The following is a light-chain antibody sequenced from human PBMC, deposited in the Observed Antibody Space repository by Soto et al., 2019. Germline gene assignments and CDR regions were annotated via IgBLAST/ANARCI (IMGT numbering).Light chain of an antibody. CDR1: QSIRSW. J-gene: IGKJ4*01. CDR2: DAS. Sequence: DIQMTQSPSTLSASVGDRVTITCRASQSIRSWLAWYQQKPGKAPKLLIYDASSLESGVPSRFSGSESGTEFTLPISSLQPDDFAPYYFQQYNSYLLTFGGGTKVEIK. V-gene: IGKV1-5*01. CDR3: QQYNSYLLT.